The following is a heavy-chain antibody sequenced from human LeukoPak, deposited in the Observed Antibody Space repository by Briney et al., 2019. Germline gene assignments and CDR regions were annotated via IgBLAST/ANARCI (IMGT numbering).Heavy chain of an antibody. J-gene: IGHJ4*02. CDR1: GDSSSSGDYF. CDR3: ARGREYYDSSGYAVIDY. CDR2: IYYSGST. D-gene: IGHD3-22*01. Sequence: PSQTLSLTCTVSGDSSSSGDYFWNWIRQPPGTGLEWIGYIYYSGSTYYNPSLKSRVSISVDKSKNQFSLKLSSVTAADTAVYYCARGREYYDSSGYAVIDYWGQGILVTVSS. V-gene: IGHV4-30-4*08.